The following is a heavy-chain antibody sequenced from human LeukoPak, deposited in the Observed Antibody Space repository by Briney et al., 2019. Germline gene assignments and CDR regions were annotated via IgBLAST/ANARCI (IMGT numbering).Heavy chain of an antibody. D-gene: IGHD2-15*01. CDR1: GGSISSYY. CDR2: IYYSGST. V-gene: IGHV4-59*01. Sequence: PSETLCLTCTVSGGSISSYYWSWIRQPPGKGLEWIGYIYYSGSTNYNPSLKSRVTISVDTSKNQFSLKLSSVTAADTAVYYCARDGGIYCSGGSCYYGWYFDLWGRGTLVTVSS. J-gene: IGHJ2*01. CDR3: ARDGGIYCSGGSCYYGWYFDL.